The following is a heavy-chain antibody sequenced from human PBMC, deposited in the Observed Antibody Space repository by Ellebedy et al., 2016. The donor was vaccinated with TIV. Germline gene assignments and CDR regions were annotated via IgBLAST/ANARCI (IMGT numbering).Heavy chain of an antibody. CDR3: ATPGGYVGGFDQ. J-gene: IGHJ4*02. Sequence: ASVTVSCKASGYTFTSYGISWVRQAPGQGLEWMGWITAYNGNTKYAQKLQGRVTMTTDTSTSTAYTELRSLRSDDTAVYYCATPGGYVGGFDQWGQGTLVIVSS. V-gene: IGHV1-18*04. CDR2: ITAYNGNT. CDR1: GYTFTSYG. D-gene: IGHD6-13*01.